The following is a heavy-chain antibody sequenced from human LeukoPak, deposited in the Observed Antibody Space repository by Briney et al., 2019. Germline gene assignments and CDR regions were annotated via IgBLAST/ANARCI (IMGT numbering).Heavy chain of an antibody. J-gene: IGHJ6*02. Sequence: SETLSLTCTVSGGSISSSSYYWGWIRQPPGKGLEWIGSIYYSGSTYYNPSLKSRVTISVDTSKNQFSLKLSSVTAADTAVYYCAREKYVRIGYYYYGMDVWGQGTTVTVSS. CDR1: GGSISSSSYY. V-gene: IGHV4-39*07. CDR3: AREKYVRIGYYYYGMDV. CDR2: IYYSGST. D-gene: IGHD3-10*02.